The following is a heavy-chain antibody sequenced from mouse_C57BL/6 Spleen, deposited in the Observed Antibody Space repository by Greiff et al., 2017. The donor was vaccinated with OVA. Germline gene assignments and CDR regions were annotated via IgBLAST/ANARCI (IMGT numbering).Heavy chain of an antibody. V-gene: IGHV1-50*01. D-gene: IGHD2-1*01. Sequence: QVQLQQSGAELVKPGASVKLSCKASGYTFTSYWMQWVKQRPGQGLEWIGEIDPSDSYTNYNQKFKGKATLTVDTSSSTAYMQLSSLTSEDSAVYYCARRGIYYVNFYYFDYWGQGTTLTVSS. CDR1: GYTFTSYW. CDR2: IDPSDSYT. CDR3: ARRGIYYVNFYYFDY. J-gene: IGHJ2*01.